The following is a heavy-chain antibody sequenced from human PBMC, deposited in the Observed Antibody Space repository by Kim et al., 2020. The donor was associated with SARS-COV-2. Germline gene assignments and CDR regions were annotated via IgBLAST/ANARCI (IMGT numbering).Heavy chain of an antibody. Sequence: ASVKVSCKASGYTFTSYDINWVRQATGQGLEWMGWMNPNSGNTGYAQKFQGRVTMTRNTSISTAYMELSSLRSEDTAVYYCARGPPRRGYSYGQPDYWGQGTLVTVSS. J-gene: IGHJ4*02. V-gene: IGHV1-8*01. CDR3: ARGPPRRGYSYGQPDY. CDR2: MNPNSGNT. D-gene: IGHD5-18*01. CDR1: GYTFTSYD.